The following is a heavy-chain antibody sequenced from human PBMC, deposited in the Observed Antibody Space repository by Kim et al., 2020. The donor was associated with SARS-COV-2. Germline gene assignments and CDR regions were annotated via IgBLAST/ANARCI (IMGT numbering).Heavy chain of an antibody. V-gene: IGHV1-69*13. CDR2: IIPIFGTA. J-gene: IGHJ6*02. D-gene: IGHD6-13*01. CDR1: GGTFSSYA. CDR3: APARYRGSSWYNRGEDYYYYYGMDV. Sequence: SVKVSCKASGGTFSSYAISWVRQAPGQGLEWMGGIIPIFGTANYAQKFQGRVTITADESTSTAYMELSSLRSEDTAVYYCAPARYRGSSWYNRGEDYYYYYGMDVWGQGTTVTVSS.